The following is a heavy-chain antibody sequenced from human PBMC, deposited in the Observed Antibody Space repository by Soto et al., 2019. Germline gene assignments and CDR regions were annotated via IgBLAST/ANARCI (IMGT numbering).Heavy chain of an antibody. CDR2: IKQDESEK. V-gene: IGHV3-7*01. D-gene: IGHD6-19*01. CDR1: GFTLSSFW. CDR3: ARVGGSGWWNY. J-gene: IGHJ4*02. Sequence: EVQLVESGGGLVQPGGSLRLSCAASGFTLSSFWMSWVSQAPGKGLEWVANIKQDESEKYYVGSVKGRFTISRDNAKNSLYLQMNSLRAEDTAVYYCARVGGSGWWNYWGQGTLVTVSS.